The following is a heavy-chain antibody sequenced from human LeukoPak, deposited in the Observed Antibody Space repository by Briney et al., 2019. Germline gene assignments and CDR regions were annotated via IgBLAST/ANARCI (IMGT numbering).Heavy chain of an antibody. D-gene: IGHD6-19*01. CDR3: VRDSPSGFFDL. J-gene: IGHJ2*01. CDR1: GFTFNNYW. CDR2: INPDGTVT. V-gene: IGHV3-74*01. Sequence: GGSLRLSCAASGFTFNNYWMHWVGQAPGKGLVWVSPINPDGTVTTYADSVKGRFTISRDNAKNTLYLQMNSLRAEDTAVYYCVRDSPSGFFDLWGRGTLVTVSS.